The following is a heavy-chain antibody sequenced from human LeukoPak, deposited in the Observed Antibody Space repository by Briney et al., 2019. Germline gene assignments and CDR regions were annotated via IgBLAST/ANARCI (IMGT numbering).Heavy chain of an antibody. CDR3: TRVGELLWFGELLPNWFDP. CDR2: IRSKAYGGTT. D-gene: IGHD3-10*01. CDR1: GFTFGDYA. Sequence: GGSLRLSCTASGFTFGDYAMSWVRQAPEKGLEWVGFIRSKAYGGTTEYAASVKGRFTISRDDSKSIAYLQMNSLKTEDTAVYYCTRVGELLWFGELLPNWFDPWGQGTLVTVSS. V-gene: IGHV3-49*04. J-gene: IGHJ5*02.